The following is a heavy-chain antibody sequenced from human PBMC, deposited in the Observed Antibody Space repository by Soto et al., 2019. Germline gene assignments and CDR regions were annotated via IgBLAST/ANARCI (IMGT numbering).Heavy chain of an antibody. Sequence: SVKVSCKASGGTFSSYAISWVRQAPGQGLEWMGGIIPIFGTANYAQKFQGRVTITADESTSTAYMELSSLRSEDTAVYYCARSASLIVGGGAFDIWGQGTMVTVSS. CDR1: GGTFSSYA. D-gene: IGHD3-22*01. J-gene: IGHJ3*02. V-gene: IGHV1-69*13. CDR2: IIPIFGTA. CDR3: ARSASLIVGGGAFDI.